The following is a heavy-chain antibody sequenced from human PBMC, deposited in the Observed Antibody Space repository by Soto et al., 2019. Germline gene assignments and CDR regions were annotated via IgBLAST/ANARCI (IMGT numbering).Heavy chain of an antibody. V-gene: IGHV1-69*13. CDR2: IIPIFGTA. D-gene: IGHD3-3*01. Sequence: SVKVSCKASGGTFSSYAISWVRQAPGQGLEWMGGIIPIFGTANYARKFQGRVTITADESTSTAYMELSSLRSEDTAVYYCAKGSGYFLLYGMDVWGQGTTVTVSS. CDR3: AKGSGYFLLYGMDV. J-gene: IGHJ6*02. CDR1: GGTFSSYA.